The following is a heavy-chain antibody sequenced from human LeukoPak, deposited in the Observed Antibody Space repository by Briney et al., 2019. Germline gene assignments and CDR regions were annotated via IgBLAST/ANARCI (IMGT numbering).Heavy chain of an antibody. J-gene: IGHJ4*02. CDR2: IYYSGST. Sequence: PSETLSLTCTVSGGSISSYYWSWIRQPPGKGLEWIGYIYYSGSTNYNPSLKSRVTISVDTSKNQFSLKLSSVTAADTAVYYCARLRGYSYGYPLYFDYWGQGTLVTVSS. CDR3: ARLRGYSYGYPLYFDY. CDR1: GGSISSYY. D-gene: IGHD5-18*01. V-gene: IGHV4-59*08.